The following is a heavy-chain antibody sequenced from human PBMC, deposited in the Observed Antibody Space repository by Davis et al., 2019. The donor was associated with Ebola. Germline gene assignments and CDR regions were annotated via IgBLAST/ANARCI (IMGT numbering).Heavy chain of an antibody. J-gene: IGHJ3*02. CDR1: GGSISSSSYY. Sequence: PSETLSLSCTVSGGSISSSSYYWGWIRQPPGKGLEWIGSIYYSGSTYYNPSLKSRVTISVDTSKNQFSLKLSSVTAADTAVYYCARRGSGYYYGAFDIWGQGTMVTVSS. V-gene: IGHV4-39*07. CDR3: ARRGSGYYYGAFDI. D-gene: IGHD3-3*01. CDR2: IYYSGST.